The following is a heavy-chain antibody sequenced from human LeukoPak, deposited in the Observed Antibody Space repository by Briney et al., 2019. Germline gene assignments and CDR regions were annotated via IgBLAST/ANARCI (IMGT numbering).Heavy chain of an antibody. Sequence: ASVKVSCKASGYTFSNYAIHWVRQAPGQGLEWMGWINPNSGGTNYAQKFQGRVTMTRDTSISTAYMELSRLRSDDTAVYYCARCPVQFVELLYGDFDYWGQGTLVTVSS. D-gene: IGHD3-10*01. V-gene: IGHV1-2*02. CDR1: GYTFSNYA. CDR3: ARCPVQFVELLYGDFDY. CDR2: INPNSGGT. J-gene: IGHJ4*02.